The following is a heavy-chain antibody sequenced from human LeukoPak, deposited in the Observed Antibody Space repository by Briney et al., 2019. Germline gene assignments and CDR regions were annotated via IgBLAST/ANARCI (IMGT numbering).Heavy chain of an antibody. J-gene: IGHJ1*01. D-gene: IGHD6-13*01. Sequence: SVKVPCKASGGSFSNYAFSWVRQAPGQGLEWMGRITPIVDIATYIQKFQGRVTITANKFTSTAYMELSSLTSEDTAVYYCAGKYSSSWSGYFQHWGQGTLVTVSS. V-gene: IGHV1-69*04. CDR1: GGSFSNYA. CDR3: AGKYSSSWSGYFQH. CDR2: ITPIVDIA.